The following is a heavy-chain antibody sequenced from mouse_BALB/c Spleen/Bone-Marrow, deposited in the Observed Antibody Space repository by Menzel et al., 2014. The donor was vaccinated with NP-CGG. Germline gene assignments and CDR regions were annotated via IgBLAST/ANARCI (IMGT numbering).Heavy chain of an antibody. CDR2: IYPGDGDT. V-gene: IGHV1-80*01. CDR1: GYAFSSYW. J-gene: IGHJ4*01. D-gene: IGHD2-2*01. CDR3: ARWLPAMDY. Sequence: QVQLQQSGAELVRPGSSVKISCKASGYAFSSYWMSWVKQRPGQGLEWIGQIYPGDGDTNYNGKFKGKATLTADKSSSIAYMQLSSLTPEDSAVYFCARWLPAMDYWGQGTSVTVSS.